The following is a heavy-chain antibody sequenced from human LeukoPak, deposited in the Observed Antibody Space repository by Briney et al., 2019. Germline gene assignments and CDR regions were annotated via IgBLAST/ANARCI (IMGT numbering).Heavy chain of an antibody. CDR3: ARGGDYDFWSGYYDY. V-gene: IGHV1-18*01. J-gene: IGHJ4*02. CDR2: ISAYNGNT. CDR1: GYTFTSYG. Sequence: ASVTVSCKASGYTFTSYGISWVRQAPGQGLEWMGWISAYNGNTNYAQKLQGRVTMTTDTSTSTAYMELRSLRSDDTAVYYCARGGDYDFWSGYYDYWGQGTLVTVSS. D-gene: IGHD3-3*01.